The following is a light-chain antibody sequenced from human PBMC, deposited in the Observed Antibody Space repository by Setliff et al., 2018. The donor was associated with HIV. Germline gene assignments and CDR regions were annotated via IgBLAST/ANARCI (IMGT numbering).Light chain of an antibody. CDR1: RNDVGAYNY. CDR3: SSYRGGSTLFV. Sequence: QSALAQPASVSGSPGQSITISCTGTRNDVGAYNYVSWYQQHPGKAPKLMIYEVSNRPSGVSNRFSGSKSGNTASLTISGLQAEDEADYFCSSYRGGSTLFVLGPGTKVTVL. J-gene: IGLJ1*01. V-gene: IGLV2-14*01. CDR2: EVS.